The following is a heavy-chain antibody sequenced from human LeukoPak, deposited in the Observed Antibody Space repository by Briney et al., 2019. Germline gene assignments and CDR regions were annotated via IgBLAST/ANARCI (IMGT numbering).Heavy chain of an antibody. J-gene: IGHJ4*02. D-gene: IGHD6-13*01. CDR2: ISSSSSYI. V-gene: IGHV3-21*01. CDR3: AGHHQAYSRTY. Sequence: GGSLRLSCAASGFTFSSYGMSWVRQVPGKGLEWVSSISSSSSYIYYADSVKGRFTISRDNAKNSLYLHMNSLRAEDTTVYYCAGHHQAYSRTYWGQGTLVTVSS. CDR1: GFTFSSYG.